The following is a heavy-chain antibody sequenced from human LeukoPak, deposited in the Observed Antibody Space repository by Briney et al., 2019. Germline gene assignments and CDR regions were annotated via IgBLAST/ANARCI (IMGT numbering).Heavy chain of an antibody. D-gene: IGHD2-2*01. Sequence: ASVKVSCKASGGTFSSYAISWVRQAPGQGLEWMGWISAYNGNTNYAQKLQGRVTMTTDTSTSTAYMELRSLRSDDTAVYYCARDPRNQIVVVPAAHPDGMDVWGQGTTVTVSS. CDR1: GGTFSSYA. CDR3: ARDPRNQIVVVPAAHPDGMDV. V-gene: IGHV1-18*01. J-gene: IGHJ6*02. CDR2: ISAYNGNT.